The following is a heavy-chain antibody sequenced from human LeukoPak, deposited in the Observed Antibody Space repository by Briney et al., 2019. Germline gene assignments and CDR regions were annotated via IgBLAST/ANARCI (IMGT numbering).Heavy chain of an antibody. J-gene: IGHJ4*02. CDR1: GGSFSGYY. CDR3: ARAMVRGGGDY. V-gene: IGHV4-34*01. Sequence: SETLSLTCAVYGGSFSGYYWSLIRQPPGKGLEWIGEINHSGSTNYNPSLKSRVTISVDTSKNQFSLKLSSVTAADTAVYYCARAMVRGGGDYWGQGTLVTVSS. CDR2: INHSGST. D-gene: IGHD3-10*01.